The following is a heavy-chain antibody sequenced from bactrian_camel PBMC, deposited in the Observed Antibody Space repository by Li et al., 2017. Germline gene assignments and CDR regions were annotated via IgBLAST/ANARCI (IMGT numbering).Heavy chain of an antibody. J-gene: IGHJ6*01. CDR2: IGYDGKT. Sequence: HVQLVESGGDPVQAGGSLRLSCLVSGFTYTTGCLGWFRKAPGKNREGVASIGYDGKTTYLDSVKGRFTISKNGAMNIVYLQMDRLEPDDTAMYYCAAVVACDSVDNWLRSAEPDFGFWGQGTQVTVS. D-gene: IGHD8*01. V-gene: IGHV3S53*01. CDR1: GFTYTTGC. CDR3: AAVVACDSVDNWLRSAEPDFGF.